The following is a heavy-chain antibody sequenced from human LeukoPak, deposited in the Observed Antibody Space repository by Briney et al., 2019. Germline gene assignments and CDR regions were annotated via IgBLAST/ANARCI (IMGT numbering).Heavy chain of an antibody. Sequence: GGSLRLSCAASGFTFSSYAMSWVRQAPGKGLEWVSAISGSGGSTYYADSVKGRFTISRDNSKSTLYLQMNSLRAEDTAVYYCAKAYFAMVRGPFDYWGQGTLVTVSS. V-gene: IGHV3-23*01. CDR3: AKAYFAMVRGPFDY. D-gene: IGHD3-10*01. CDR2: ISGSGGST. CDR1: GFTFSSYA. J-gene: IGHJ4*02.